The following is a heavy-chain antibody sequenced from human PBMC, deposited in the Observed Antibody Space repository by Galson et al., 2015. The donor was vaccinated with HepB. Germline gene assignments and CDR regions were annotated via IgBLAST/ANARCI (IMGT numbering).Heavy chain of an antibody. CDR2: INYSGTT. Sequence: ETLSLTCSVSGDSISTSYYWGWIRQPPGKGLEWIGRINYSGTTDYDPSVKSRLTISVDTSKNQFSLKLSSVIAADTAVYYCARHDGGIGWKGGLDYWGQGILVTVSS. V-gene: IGHV4-39*01. D-gene: IGHD6-19*01. CDR1: GDSISTSYY. CDR3: ARHDGGIGWKGGLDY. J-gene: IGHJ4*02.